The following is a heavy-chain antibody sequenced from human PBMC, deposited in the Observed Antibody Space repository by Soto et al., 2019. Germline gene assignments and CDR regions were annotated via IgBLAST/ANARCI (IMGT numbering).Heavy chain of an antibody. CDR2: MYYSGST. Sequence: QVQLRESGPGLVKPSQTLSLTCTVSGGSINSGGYYWNWIRQHPGKGLEWIGYMYYSGSTYYNPFLRSRVSQSADTSETHFSLKLSSVTAADTAVYFCARGYRQSGYSSSCVFDYWGQGTLVNVSS. V-gene: IGHV4-31*03. CDR3: ARGYRQSGYSSSCVFDY. J-gene: IGHJ4*02. CDR1: GGSINSGGYY. D-gene: IGHD6-13*01.